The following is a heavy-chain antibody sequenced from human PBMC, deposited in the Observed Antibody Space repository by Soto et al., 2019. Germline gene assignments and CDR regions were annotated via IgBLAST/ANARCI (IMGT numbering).Heavy chain of an antibody. CDR1: GFTFSSYA. CDR2: ISYDGSNK. D-gene: IGHD3-10*01. J-gene: IGHJ4*02. V-gene: IGHV3-30-3*01. Sequence: PGGSLRLSCAASGFTFSSYAMHWVRQAPGKGLEWVAVISYDGSNKYYADSVKGRFTISRDNSKNTLYLQMNSLRAEDAAVYYCARVPRITMVRGAPPGWYWGQGTLVTVSS. CDR3: ARVPRITMVRGAPPGWY.